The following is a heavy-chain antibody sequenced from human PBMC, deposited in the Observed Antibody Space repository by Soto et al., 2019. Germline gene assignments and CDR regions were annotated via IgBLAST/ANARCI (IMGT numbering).Heavy chain of an antibody. CDR2: TLYSGST. J-gene: IGHJ4*02. D-gene: IGHD6-6*01. Sequence: QVQLQESGPGLVKPSQTLSLTCTVAGGSVGSRGYFWTWIRQPPGKGLEWIVSTLYSGSTYYNPSLKSRFSISVDSSKTHFSLSLTSLTAADTAVYYCARAWDYSTSSGIAYWGQGTLVTVSS. V-gene: IGHV4-31*03. CDR3: ARAWDYSTSSGIAY. CDR1: GGSVGSRGYF.